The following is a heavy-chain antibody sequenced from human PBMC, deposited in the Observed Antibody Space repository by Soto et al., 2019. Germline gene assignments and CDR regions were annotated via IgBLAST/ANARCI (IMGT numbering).Heavy chain of an antibody. Sequence: SETLSLTCAVYGGSFSGYYWSWIRQPPGKGLEWIGEINHSGSTNYNPSLKSRVTISVDTSKNQFSLKLSSVTAADTAVYYCARGGYSGSYFDYWGQGTLVTVSS. V-gene: IGHV4-34*01. J-gene: IGHJ4*02. CDR2: INHSGST. CDR3: ARGGYSGSYFDY. CDR1: GGSFSGYY. D-gene: IGHD1-26*01.